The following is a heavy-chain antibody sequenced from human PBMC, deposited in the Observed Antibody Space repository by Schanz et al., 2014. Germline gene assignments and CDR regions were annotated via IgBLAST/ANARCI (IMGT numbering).Heavy chain of an antibody. V-gene: IGHV3-23*01. CDR2: MNESHSTI. Sequence: EVQLLESGGGLVQPGGSLRLSCTASGFTFSSYSMNWVRQARGKGLEWVSAMNESHSTIYYADSVRGRFTISRDNAENTLFLQMNSLRAEDTALYYCARDRRNADLDYWGQGTLVTVSS. J-gene: IGHJ4*02. D-gene: IGHD1-1*01. CDR3: ARDRRNADLDY. CDR1: GFTFSSYS.